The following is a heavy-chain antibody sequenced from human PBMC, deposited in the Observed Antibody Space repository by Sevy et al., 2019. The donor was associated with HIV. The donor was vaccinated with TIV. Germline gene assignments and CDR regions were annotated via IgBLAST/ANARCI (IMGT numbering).Heavy chain of an antibody. Sequence: ASVKVSCKASGGTFSSYAISWVRQAPGQGLEWMGGIIPIFGTANYAQKFQGRVTITADESTSTAYMELSSLRSEDTAVYYCARAAQYTYYDLWSGYQDYYYYYGMDVWGQGTTVTVSS. CDR1: GGTFSSYA. D-gene: IGHD3-3*01. CDR3: ARAAQYTYYDLWSGYQDYYYYYGMDV. J-gene: IGHJ6*02. CDR2: IIPIFGTA. V-gene: IGHV1-69*13.